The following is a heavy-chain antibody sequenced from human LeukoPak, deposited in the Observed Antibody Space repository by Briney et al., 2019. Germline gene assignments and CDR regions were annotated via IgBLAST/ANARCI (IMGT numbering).Heavy chain of an antibody. V-gene: IGHV4-39*07. CDR2: IYYSGST. CDR3: ARDRSRRYFDWSPRQDWFDP. D-gene: IGHD3-9*01. CDR1: GGSISSSSYY. J-gene: IGHJ5*02. Sequence: SETLSLTCTVSGGSISSSSYYWGWIRQPPGKGLEWIGSIYYSGSTNYNPSLKSRVTISVDTSKNQFSLKLSSVTAADTAVYYCARDRSRRYFDWSPRQDWFDPWGQGTLVTVSS.